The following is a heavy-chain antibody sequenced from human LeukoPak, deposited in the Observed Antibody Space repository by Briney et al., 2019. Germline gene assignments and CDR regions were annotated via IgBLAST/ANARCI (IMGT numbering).Heavy chain of an antibody. CDR3: ARDLFRRSALGF. CDR1: GGSISSYY. Sequence: SETLSLTCTVSGGSISSYYWSWIRQPPGKGLEWIGCIYYSGSTNYNPSLKSRVTISVDTPKNQFSLKLSSVTAADTAVYYCARDLFRRSALGFWGQGTLVTVSS. CDR2: IYYSGST. V-gene: IGHV4-59*01. J-gene: IGHJ4*02. D-gene: IGHD1-26*01.